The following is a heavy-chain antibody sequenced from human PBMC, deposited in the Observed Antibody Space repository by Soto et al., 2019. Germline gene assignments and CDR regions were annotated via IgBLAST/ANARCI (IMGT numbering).Heavy chain of an antibody. V-gene: IGHV3-74*02. Sequence: EMQLVESGGGLVQPGESLRLSCAASGFTFSRYWMHWVSQSPEKGLVWVSHINTDGSNSNYADSVKGRFTIPRDNAKNTLYLKMDGLEAEDTALYYCARAAYSSSWYADFWGQGTLVTVSS. CDR2: INTDGSNS. J-gene: IGHJ4*02. D-gene: IGHD6-13*01. CDR3: ARAAYSSSWYADF. CDR1: GFTFSRYW.